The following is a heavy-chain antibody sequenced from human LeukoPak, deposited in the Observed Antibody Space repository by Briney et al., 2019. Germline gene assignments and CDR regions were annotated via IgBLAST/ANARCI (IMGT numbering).Heavy chain of an antibody. V-gene: IGHV3-30*04. CDR1: GFTFSSYA. D-gene: IGHD2-15*01. CDR2: ISYDGSNK. CDR3: ARVADLDY. J-gene: IGHJ4*02. Sequence: PGGSLRLSCAASGFTFSSYAMHWVRQAPGKGLEWVAVISYDGSNKYYADSVKGRFTISRDNFKNTLYLQMNSLRAEDTAVYYCARVADLDYWGQGTLVTVSS.